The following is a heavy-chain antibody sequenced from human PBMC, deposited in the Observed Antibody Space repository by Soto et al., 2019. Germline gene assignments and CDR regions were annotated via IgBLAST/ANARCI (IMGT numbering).Heavy chain of an antibody. J-gene: IGHJ1*01. Sequence: SQTLSLTCAISGDSVSSNSAAWNWLRQSPSRGLEWLGRTYYRSKWYNDYAVSVKSRITINPDTSKNQFSLQLNSVTPEDTAVYDFSTHKQPGGLYSSGSPVDWAQGTLVT. CDR1: GDSVSSNSAA. CDR3: STHKQPGGLYSSGSPVD. V-gene: IGHV6-1*01. CDR2: TYYRSKWYN. D-gene: IGHD6-19*01.